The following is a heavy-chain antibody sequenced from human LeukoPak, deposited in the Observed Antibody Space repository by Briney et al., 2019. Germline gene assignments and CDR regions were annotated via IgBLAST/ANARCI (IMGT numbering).Heavy chain of an antibody. CDR3: AKTAMVWYYFDY. CDR1: GFTFSSYS. V-gene: IGHV3-21*01. J-gene: IGHJ4*02. D-gene: IGHD5-18*01. Sequence: GGSLRLSCAASGFTFSSYSMNWVRQAPGKGLEWVSSISSSSSYIYYAVSVKGRFTISRDNAKNSLYLQMNSLRAEDTAVYYCAKTAMVWYYFDYWGQGTLVTVSS. CDR2: ISSSSSYI.